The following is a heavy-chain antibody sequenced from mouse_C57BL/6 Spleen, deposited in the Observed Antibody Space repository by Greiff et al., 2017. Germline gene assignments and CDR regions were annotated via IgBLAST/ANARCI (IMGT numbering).Heavy chain of an antibody. CDR2: ISDGGSYT. Sequence: DVHLVESGGGLVKPGGSLKLSCAASGFTFSSYAMSWVRQTPEKRLEWVATISDGGSYTYYPDNVKGRFTISRDNAKNNLYLQKSHLKSEDTAMYYCARGGRRGAMDYWGQGTSVTVSS. J-gene: IGHJ4*01. CDR1: GFTFSSYA. V-gene: IGHV5-4*01. CDR3: ARGGRRGAMDY.